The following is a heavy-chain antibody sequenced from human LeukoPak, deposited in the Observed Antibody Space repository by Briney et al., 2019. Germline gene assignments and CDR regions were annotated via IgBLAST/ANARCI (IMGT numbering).Heavy chain of an antibody. CDR2: IYHSGST. V-gene: IGHV4-4*02. CDR1: GGSISSSNW. CDR3: ARAGGWYGYYYYYMDV. Sequence: PSGTLSLTCAVSGGSISSSNWWSWVRQPPGKGLEWIGEIYHSGSTNYNPSLKSRVTISVDKSKNQFSLKLSSVTAADTAVYYCARAGGWYGYYYYYMDVWGKGTTVTVSS. J-gene: IGHJ6*03. D-gene: IGHD6-19*01.